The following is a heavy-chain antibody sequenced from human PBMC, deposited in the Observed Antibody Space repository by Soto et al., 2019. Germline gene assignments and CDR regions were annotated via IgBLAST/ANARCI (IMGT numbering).Heavy chain of an antibody. J-gene: IGHJ6*02. D-gene: IGHD6-13*01. CDR2: INPSGGST. CDR1: GYTFTSYY. Sequence: QVQLVQSGAEVKKPGASVKVSCKASGYTFTSYYMHWVRQAPGQGLEWMGIINPSGGSTSYAQKFQGRVTMTRDTSTSTVYMELSSLRSEDTAVYYCARDGERIAAAEGYGMDVWGQGTTVTVSS. V-gene: IGHV1-46*01. CDR3: ARDGERIAAAEGYGMDV.